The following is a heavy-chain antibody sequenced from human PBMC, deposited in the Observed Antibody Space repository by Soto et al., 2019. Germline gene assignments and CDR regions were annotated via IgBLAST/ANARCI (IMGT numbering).Heavy chain of an antibody. J-gene: IGHJ4*02. Sequence: QVQLVQSGAEVKKPGASVKLSCKASGYTFTSYYMHWVRQAPGQGLEWVGLISPSDGSTTYAQKFQGRVTVTRDTSTSTVYMELSSLRSEDTAVYYCAREANSADYCGQGTLVTVSS. V-gene: IGHV1-46*01. CDR3: AREANSADY. CDR1: GYTFTSYY. CDR2: ISPSDGST. D-gene: IGHD7-27*01.